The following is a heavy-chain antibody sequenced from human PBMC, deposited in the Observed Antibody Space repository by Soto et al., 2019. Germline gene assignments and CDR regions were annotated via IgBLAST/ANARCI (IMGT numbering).Heavy chain of an antibody. CDR3: ARDPDNPPEHYGMDV. V-gene: IGHV4-31*03. CDR2: IYYSGST. D-gene: IGHD1-20*01. J-gene: IGHJ6*02. Sequence: SETLSLTCTVSGGSISSGGYYWSWIRQHPGKGLEWIGYIYYSGSTYNNPSLKSRVTISVDTSKNQFSLKLSSVTAADTAVYYCARDPDNPPEHYGMDVWGQGTTVTVSS. CDR1: GGSISSGGYY.